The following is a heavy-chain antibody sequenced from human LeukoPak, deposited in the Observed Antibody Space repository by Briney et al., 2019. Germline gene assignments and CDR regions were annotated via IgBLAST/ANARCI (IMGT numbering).Heavy chain of an antibody. CDR3: ARDLENYYDSSGYLAFDI. Sequence: SQTLSLTCTVSGGSISSSGYYWSWIRQHPGKGLEWIGYIYYSGSTYYNPSLKSRVTISVDTSKNQFSLKLSSVTAADTAVYYCARDLENYYDSSGYLAFDIWGQGTMVTVSS. D-gene: IGHD3-22*01. CDR1: GGSISSSGYY. CDR2: IYYSGST. J-gene: IGHJ3*02. V-gene: IGHV4-31*03.